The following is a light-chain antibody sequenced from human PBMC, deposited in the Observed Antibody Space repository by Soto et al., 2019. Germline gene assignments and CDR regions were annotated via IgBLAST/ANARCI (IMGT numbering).Light chain of an antibody. CDR2: DAS. Sequence: EIVLTQSPATLSLSPGERATLSCRASQSVNNYLAWYQQRPGQAPRLLIYDASSRATGIPDRFTGSGSGTDFTPTISRLEPEDFAVYYCQQYGSSPRTFGQGTKVDIK. CDR3: QQYGSSPRT. V-gene: IGKV3-20*01. CDR1: QSVNNY. J-gene: IGKJ1*01.